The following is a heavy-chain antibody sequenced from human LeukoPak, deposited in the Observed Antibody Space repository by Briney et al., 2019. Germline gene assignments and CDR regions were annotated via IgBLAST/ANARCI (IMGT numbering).Heavy chain of an antibody. V-gene: IGHV3-64*01. CDR1: GXTFSSYA. D-gene: IGHD3-22*01. J-gene: IGHJ4*02. CDR3: ARLTNYYYDSSGYYYSPSYYFDY. Sequence: GGSLRLSWAASGXTFSSYAMHWVRQAPGKGLEYVSGISSNGGSTYYANSVKDRFTISRDNSKNTLYLQMGSLRAEDMAVYYCARLTNYYYDSSGYYYSPSYYFDYWGQGTLVTVSS. CDR2: ISSNGGST.